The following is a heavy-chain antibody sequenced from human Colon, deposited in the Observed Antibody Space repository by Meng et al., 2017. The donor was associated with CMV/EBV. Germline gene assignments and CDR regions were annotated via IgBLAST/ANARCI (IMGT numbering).Heavy chain of an antibody. CDR1: GDTVSSTTVG. V-gene: IGHV6-1*01. D-gene: IGHD6-19*01. J-gene: IGHJ4*02. CDR2: IYYRSRWLD. CDR3: ARRHTSGWYYFDS. Sequence: SCDISGDTVSSTTVGWNWIRQSPSRGLEWLGRIYYRSRWLDDYAQSVKSRISINVDTLKNQFSLQLDSVTPDDTAVYYCARRHTSGWYYFDSWGQGTLVTVSS.